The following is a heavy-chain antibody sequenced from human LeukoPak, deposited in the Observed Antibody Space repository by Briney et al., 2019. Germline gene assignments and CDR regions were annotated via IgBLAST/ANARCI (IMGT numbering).Heavy chain of an antibody. J-gene: IGHJ6*02. D-gene: IGHD2-15*01. CDR3: ARVLSCTGGSCYSIYGMDA. V-gene: IGHV1-46*01. CDR2: INPSGGST. Sequence: GASVKVSCKASGYTFTSYYMHWVRQAPGQGLEWMGIINPSGGSTSYAQKFQGRVTMTRDTSTSTVYMELSSLRSEDTAVYYCARVLSCTGGSCYSIYGMDAWGQGTTVTVSS. CDR1: GYTFTSYY.